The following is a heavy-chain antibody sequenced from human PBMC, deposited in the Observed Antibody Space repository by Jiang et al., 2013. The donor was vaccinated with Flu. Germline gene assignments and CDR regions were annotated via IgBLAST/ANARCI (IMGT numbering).Heavy chain of an antibody. Sequence: LLEVWGRAWSEPREVPRDSPRAASGFTFGAYAMHWVRQPPGKGLEWVASLSSDGINMYHADSVRGRFTISRDSATNMVYLQMNSLKVEDEAVYYCAREFYDTWTGPVPYDYGMDVWGQGATVSVYS. D-gene: IGHD3-9*01. J-gene: IGHJ6*02. V-gene: IGHV3-30-3*01. CDR3: AREFYDTWTGPVPYDYGMDV. CDR1: GFTFGAYA. CDR2: LSSDGINM.